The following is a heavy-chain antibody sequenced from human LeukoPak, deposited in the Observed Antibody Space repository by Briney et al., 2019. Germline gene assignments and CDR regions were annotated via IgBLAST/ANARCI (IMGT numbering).Heavy chain of an antibody. V-gene: IGHV4-59*01. Sequence: SETLSLTCTVSGASISSYYWSWVRQPPGKGLEWIGYIYYSGSTNYNPSLKSRVTISVDTSKNQFSLKLSSVTAADTAVYYCARSDSSGYYYSPSYWGQGTLVTVSS. CDR3: ARSDSSGYYYSPSY. CDR1: GASISSYY. D-gene: IGHD3-22*01. CDR2: IYYSGST. J-gene: IGHJ4*02.